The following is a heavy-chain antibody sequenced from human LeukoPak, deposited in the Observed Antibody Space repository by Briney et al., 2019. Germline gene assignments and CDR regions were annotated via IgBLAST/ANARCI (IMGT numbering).Heavy chain of an antibody. V-gene: IGHV3-48*04. CDR2: ISSSGGTI. D-gene: IGHD3-22*01. CDR1: GFTLSSYA. Sequence: PGGSLRLSCTASGFTLSSYAVSWVRQAPGKGLEWVSYISSSGGTIYYADSVKGRFTISRDNAKNSLYLQMNSLRAEDTAVYYCARESALLRYYDSSGYYNNDAFDIWGQGTMATVSS. CDR3: ARESALLRYYDSSGYYNNDAFDI. J-gene: IGHJ3*02.